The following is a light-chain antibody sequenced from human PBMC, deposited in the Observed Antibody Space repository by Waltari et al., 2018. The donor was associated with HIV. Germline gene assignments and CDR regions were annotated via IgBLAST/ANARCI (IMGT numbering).Light chain of an antibody. CDR2: EVS. V-gene: IGLV2-23*02. J-gene: IGLJ2*01. Sequence: QSALTQPASVSGSPGQSITISCTGTSSDVGGYNLVSWYQQHPGTAPKLMIYEVSKRPSGVSNRFSGSNSGNTASLTIAGLQAEDEADYYCCAYAGSTTYVIFGGGTKLTVL. CDR3: CAYAGSTTYVI. CDR1: SSDVGGYNL.